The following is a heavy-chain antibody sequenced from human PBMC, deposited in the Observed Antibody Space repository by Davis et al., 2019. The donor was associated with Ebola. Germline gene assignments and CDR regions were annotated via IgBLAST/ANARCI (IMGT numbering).Heavy chain of an antibody. CDR1: GFTFSSYA. J-gene: IGHJ6*02. D-gene: IGHD5-18*01. CDR2: ISYDGSNK. Sequence: GESLKISCAASGFTFSSYAMHWVRQAPGKGLEWVAVISYDGSNKYYADSVKGRFTISRDNSKNTLYLQMNSLRAEDTAVYYCARGEGIQLWLQDYYYGMDVWGQGTTVTVSS. V-gene: IGHV3-30-3*01. CDR3: ARGEGIQLWLQDYYYGMDV.